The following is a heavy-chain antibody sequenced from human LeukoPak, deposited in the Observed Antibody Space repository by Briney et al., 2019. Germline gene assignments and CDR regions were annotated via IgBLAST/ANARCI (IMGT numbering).Heavy chain of an antibody. CDR3: AAASYYDFWSGYYPDDY. V-gene: IGHV1-69*05. Sequence: ASVKVSCKASGGTFSSYAISWVRQAPGQGLEWMGGIIPIFGTANYAQKFQERVTITRDMSTSTAYMELSSLRSEDTAVYYCAAASYYDFWSGYYPDDYWGQGTLVTVSS. CDR1: GGTFSSYA. CDR2: IIPIFGTA. J-gene: IGHJ4*02. D-gene: IGHD3-3*01.